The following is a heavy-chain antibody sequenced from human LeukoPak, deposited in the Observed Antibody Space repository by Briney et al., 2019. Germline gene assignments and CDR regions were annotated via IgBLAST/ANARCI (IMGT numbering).Heavy chain of an antibody. CDR2: INPNSGGT. J-gene: IGHJ4*02. Sequence: ASVKVSCKASGYTFTGYYMHWVRQAPGQGLEWMGWINPNSGGTNYAQKFQGRVTMTRDRSISTAYMELSRLRSDDTAVYYCARDLSSLLAFDYWGQGTLVTVSS. V-gene: IGHV1-2*02. D-gene: IGHD2-15*01. CDR1: GYTFTGYY. CDR3: ARDLSSLLAFDY.